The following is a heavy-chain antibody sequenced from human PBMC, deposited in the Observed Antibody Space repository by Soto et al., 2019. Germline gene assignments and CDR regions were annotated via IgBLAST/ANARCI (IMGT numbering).Heavy chain of an antibody. J-gene: IGHJ5*02. V-gene: IGHV3-73*01. Sequence: HPGGSLRLSCAASGFTFSGSAMHWVRQASGKGLEWVGRIRSKANSYATAYAASVKGRFTISRDDSKNTAYLQMNSLKTEDTAVYYCTRPNHDYANWFDPWGQGTLVTVS. CDR3: TRPNHDYANWFDP. CDR1: GFTFSGSA. D-gene: IGHD4-17*01. CDR2: IRSKANSYAT.